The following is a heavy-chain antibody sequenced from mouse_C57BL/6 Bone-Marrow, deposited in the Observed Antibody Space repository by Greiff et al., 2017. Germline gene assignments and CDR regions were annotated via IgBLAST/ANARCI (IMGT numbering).Heavy chain of an antibody. J-gene: IGHJ4*01. V-gene: IGHV1-55*01. Sequence: QVQLKQSGAELVKPGASVKMSCKASGYTFTSYWITWVKQRPGQGLEWIGDIYPGSGSTNYNEKFKSKATLTVDTSSSTAYMQLSSLTSEYSAVYYCAKRGYYAMDYWGQGTSVTVSS. CDR1: GYTFTSYW. CDR2: IYPGSGST. CDR3: AKRGYYAMDY.